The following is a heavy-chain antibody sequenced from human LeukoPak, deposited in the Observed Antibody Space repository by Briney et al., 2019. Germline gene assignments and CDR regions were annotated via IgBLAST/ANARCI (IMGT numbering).Heavy chain of an antibody. J-gene: IGHJ4*02. CDR1: GYSFTSYW. D-gene: IGHD2-2*01. CDR3: ARQTDCSSTSCYDY. CDR2: IYPGDSDT. Sequence: GEFLKISCKGSGYSFTSYWIGWVRPMPGKGLEWMGIIYPGDSDTRYSPSFQGQVTISADKSISTAYLQWSSLKASDTAMYYCARQTDCSSTSCYDYWGQGTLVTVSS. V-gene: IGHV5-51*01.